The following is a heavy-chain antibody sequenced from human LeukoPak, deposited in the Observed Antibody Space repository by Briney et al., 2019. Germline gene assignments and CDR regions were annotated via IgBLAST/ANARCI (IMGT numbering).Heavy chain of an antibody. J-gene: IGHJ5*02. Sequence: SETLSLTCAVYGGSFSGYYWSWIRQPPGKGLEWIGYIYYSGSTNYNPSLKSRVTISVDTSKNQFSLKLSSVTAADTAVYYCARARPYYYCSSTSCYPNWFDPWGQGTLVTVSS. CDR3: ARARPYYYCSSTSCYPNWFDP. CDR1: GGSFSGYY. V-gene: IGHV4-59*01. CDR2: IYYSGST. D-gene: IGHD2-2*01.